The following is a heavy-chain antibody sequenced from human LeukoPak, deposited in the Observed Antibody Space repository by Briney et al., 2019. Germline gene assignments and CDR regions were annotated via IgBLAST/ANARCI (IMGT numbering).Heavy chain of an antibody. J-gene: IGHJ4*02. CDR1: GYSIRSGFY. Sequence: PSETLSLTCTVSGYSIRSGFYWGWIRQPPGKGLEWIGYIYHSGITYYTPSLSSRVTMSVDTSKNQFHLKLSSVTAADTAVYYCARAVGYFDWLPLFDYWGQGTLATVSS. D-gene: IGHD3-9*01. CDR2: IYHSGIT. CDR3: ARAVGYFDWLPLFDY. V-gene: IGHV4-38-2*02.